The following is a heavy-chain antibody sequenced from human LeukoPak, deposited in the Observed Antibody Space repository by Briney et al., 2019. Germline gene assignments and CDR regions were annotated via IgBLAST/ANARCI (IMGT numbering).Heavy chain of an antibody. CDR3: ARDGLYCTNGVCSSDI. CDR2: INPSSGGT. CDR1: GYTFTRHY. J-gene: IGHJ3*02. Sequence: ASVKVSCKASGYTFTRHYMNWVRQSPGQGLEWMGKINPSSGGTGYAQKFQGRVTMTRDTSTSTVYMELTSLRSEDTAVYYCARDGLYCTNGVCSSDIWGQGTLVTVSS. V-gene: IGHV1-46*01. D-gene: IGHD2-8*01.